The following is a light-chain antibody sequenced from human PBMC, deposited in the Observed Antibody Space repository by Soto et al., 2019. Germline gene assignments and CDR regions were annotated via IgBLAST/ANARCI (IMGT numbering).Light chain of an antibody. CDR2: GAS. CDR3: QQYNNWPPT. CDR1: QSVSGN. Sequence: EIVLTQSPGTLSLSPGERATLSCRASQSVSGNLAWYQQKPGQAPRLLIYGASTRATGIPARFSGSGSGTDFTLTISSLQSEDFAVYYCQQYNNWPPTFGQGTRLEIK. J-gene: IGKJ5*01. V-gene: IGKV3-15*01.